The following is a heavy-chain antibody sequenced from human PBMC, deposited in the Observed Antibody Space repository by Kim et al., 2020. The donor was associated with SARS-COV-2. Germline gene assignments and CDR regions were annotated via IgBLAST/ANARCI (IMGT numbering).Heavy chain of an antibody. CDR1: GFAFGTHS. D-gene: IGHD2-2*01. CDR3: VRGGYCSSTSCYFYYYALDV. V-gene: IGHV3-21*01. CDR2: IGGSTNYI. J-gene: IGHJ6*02. Sequence: GGSLRLSCAASGFAFGTHSMNWVRQAPGKGLEWVSSIGGSTNYIYYADSVKGRFTISRDNAKNSLYLQMSSLRAEDTAVYYCVRGGYCSSTSCYFYYYALDVWGQGTTVTVSS.